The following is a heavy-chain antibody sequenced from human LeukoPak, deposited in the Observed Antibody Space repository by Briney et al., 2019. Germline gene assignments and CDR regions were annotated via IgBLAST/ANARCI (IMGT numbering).Heavy chain of an antibody. CDR3: ATRLCSYGVCYGECEYFQH. D-gene: IGHD2-8*01. CDR2: ISTYNGKT. Sequence: ASVKVSCKASGYTFTSYGITWVRQAPGQGLEWMGWISTYNGKTNHAQRLQDRITMTTDTSTRTTYMELRSLRSDDTAVYYCATRLCSYGVCYGECEYFQHWGQGTLVTVAS. J-gene: IGHJ1*01. CDR1: GYTFTSYG. V-gene: IGHV1-18*01.